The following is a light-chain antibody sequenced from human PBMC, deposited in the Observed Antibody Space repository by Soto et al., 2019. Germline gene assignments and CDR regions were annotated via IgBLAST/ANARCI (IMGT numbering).Light chain of an antibody. V-gene: IGKV2-28*01. CDR2: LGC. CDR1: QSLLHGTGYNY. CDR3: MQVLQTPVT. Sequence: DIVMTQSPLSLSVTPGEPASISCRSSQSLLHGTGYNYLDWYLQKPGQSPQLLIQLGCMRASGVPDRFSGSESGTEFTLKISRVEAEDVGVYYCMQVLQTPVTFGPGTKVEI. J-gene: IGKJ3*01.